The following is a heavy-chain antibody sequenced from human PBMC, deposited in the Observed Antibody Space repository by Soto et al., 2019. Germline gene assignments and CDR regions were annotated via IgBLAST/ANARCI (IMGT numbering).Heavy chain of an antibody. CDR3: AKGSIAYRASVDH. D-gene: IGHD2-21*01. CDR2: ISARGGRS. CDR1: GFSFNSYA. J-gene: IGHJ4*02. V-gene: IGHV3-23*01. Sequence: EVQLLESGGGLVQPGGSLRLACGASGFSFNSYAMFWVRQAPGKGLEWVSVISARGGRSYFADSVKGRFTIPRDNSKNGLALEMNNLRAEDTATYFCAKGSIAYRASVDHWGQGTRVLVSS.